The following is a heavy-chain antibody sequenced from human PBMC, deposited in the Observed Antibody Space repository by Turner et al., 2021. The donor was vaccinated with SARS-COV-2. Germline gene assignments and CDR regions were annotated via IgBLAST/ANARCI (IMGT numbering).Heavy chain of an antibody. Sequence: EVQLVESGGGLVKPGGSLRLSCAASGFTFSSYSMNWVRQAPGKGLEWVASMSSRISYIYYADSVKGRFTISRDNAKNSLYLQMNSLRAEDTAVYYCARDFDDFWSGYYGRAFDIWGQGTMVTVSS. CDR2: MSSRISYI. J-gene: IGHJ3*02. CDR3: ARDFDDFWSGYYGRAFDI. D-gene: IGHD3-3*01. V-gene: IGHV3-21*01. CDR1: GFTFSSYS.